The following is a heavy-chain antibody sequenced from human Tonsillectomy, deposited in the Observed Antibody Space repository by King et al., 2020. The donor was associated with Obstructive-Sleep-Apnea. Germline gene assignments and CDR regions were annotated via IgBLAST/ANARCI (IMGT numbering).Heavy chain of an antibody. CDR3: ARVEIYLSDMDV. CDR1: GFTFTIYS. D-gene: IGHD2-2*02. J-gene: IGHJ6*02. Sequence: VQLVESGGGLVQPGGSLRLSCAASGFTFTIYSMNWVRQAPGQGLEWVSYISTGSNTIDYADSVKGRFTISRDDANNALYLQMNSLRAEDTAVYYCARVEIYLSDMDVWGQGTTVTVSS. V-gene: IGHV3-48*04. CDR2: ISTGSNTI.